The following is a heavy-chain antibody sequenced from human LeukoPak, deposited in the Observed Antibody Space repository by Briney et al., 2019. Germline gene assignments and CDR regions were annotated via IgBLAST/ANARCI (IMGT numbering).Heavy chain of an antibody. V-gene: IGHV4-39*07. D-gene: IGHD3-9*01. CDR1: GGSISSSSYY. CDR2: IYYSGST. J-gene: IGHJ5*02. CDR3: ARGLGHFDWLPRGWFDP. Sequence: SETLSLTCTVSGGSISSSSYYWGWIRQPPGKGLEWIGSIYYSGSTYYNPSLKGRVTISVDTSKNQFSLKLSSVTAADTAVYYCARGLGHFDWLPRGWFDPWGQGTLVTVSS.